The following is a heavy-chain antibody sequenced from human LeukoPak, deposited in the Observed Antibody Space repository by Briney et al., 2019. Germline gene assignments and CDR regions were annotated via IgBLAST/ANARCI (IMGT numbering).Heavy chain of an antibody. J-gene: IGHJ4*02. V-gene: IGHV3-23*01. CDR3: AKTRADYDFWSGYHTFDY. CDR1: GVTFSSYA. D-gene: IGHD3-3*01. CDR2: ISGSGGST. Sequence: GGSLRLSCAAAGVTFSSYAMSLVRQAPGKGLEWVSAISGSGGSTYYADSVEGRFTISRDNSKNTLYLQMNSLRAEDTAVYYCAKTRADYDFWSGYHTFDYWGQGTLVTVSS.